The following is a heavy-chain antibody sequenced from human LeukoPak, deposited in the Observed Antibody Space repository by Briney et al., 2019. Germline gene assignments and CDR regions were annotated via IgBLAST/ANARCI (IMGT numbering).Heavy chain of an antibody. Sequence: GGSLRLSCAASGFTFSSYWMSWVRQAPGKGLGWVANVNQFGSEKYYVDSVKGRFTISRDNAKTSLYLQMNSLRADDTAVYYCASSYYGFWNWGQGTLVTVSS. CDR2: VNQFGSEK. D-gene: IGHD3-3*01. J-gene: IGHJ4*02. CDR3: ASSYYGFWN. V-gene: IGHV3-7*01. CDR1: GFTFSSYW.